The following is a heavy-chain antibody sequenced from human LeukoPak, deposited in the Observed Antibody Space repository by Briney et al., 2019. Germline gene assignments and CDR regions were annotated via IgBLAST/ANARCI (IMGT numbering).Heavy chain of an antibody. Sequence: GGSLRLSCAASGFTFSDYYMSWIRQAPGKGLEWVSYISSSGSTIYYADSVKDRFTISRDNAKNSLYLQMNSLRAEDTAVYYCARSHSSSWYGAHYWGQGTLVTVSS. CDR1: GFTFSDYY. CDR3: ARSHSSSWYGAHY. D-gene: IGHD6-13*01. V-gene: IGHV3-11*01. J-gene: IGHJ4*02. CDR2: ISSSGSTI.